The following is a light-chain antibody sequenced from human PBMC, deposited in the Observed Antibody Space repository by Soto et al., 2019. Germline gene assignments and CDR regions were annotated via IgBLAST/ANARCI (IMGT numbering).Light chain of an antibody. CDR1: QRISNSY. J-gene: IGKJ2*01. CDR2: DAS. V-gene: IGKV3-20*01. CDR3: QQYARPPFA. Sequence: EIVLTQSPCTRALSPGERATLSCRASQRISNSYLAWYQKKPGQAPRLLLYDASSRATGSPDRVSGSGSGTDFTLTISRREPEDFAVYYCQQYARPPFAFGQGTKVDIK.